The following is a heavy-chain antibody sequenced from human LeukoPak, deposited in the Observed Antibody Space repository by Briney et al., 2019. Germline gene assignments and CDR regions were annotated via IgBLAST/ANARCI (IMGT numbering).Heavy chain of an antibody. V-gene: IGHV3-21*01. CDR1: GFTFSSYA. CDR2: ISSTSSYI. D-gene: IGHD3-22*01. Sequence: GGSLRLSCAASGFTFSSYAMNWVRQAPGKGLEWVSSISSTSSYIYYADSVKGRFTISRDNAKNSLFLQMNSLRAEDTAVYYCARELMGLTMIVVVNPIDYWGQGTLVTVSS. CDR3: ARELMGLTMIVVVNPIDY. J-gene: IGHJ4*02.